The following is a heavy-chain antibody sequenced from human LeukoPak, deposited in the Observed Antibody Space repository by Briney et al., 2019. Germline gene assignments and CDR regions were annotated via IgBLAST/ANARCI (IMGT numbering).Heavy chain of an antibody. CDR2: IWYDGSNK. J-gene: IGHJ3*02. CDR3: ARDANQLLWLPMANDAFDI. D-gene: IGHD2-2*01. CDR1: GFTFSSYG. Sequence: PGGSLRLSCAASGFTFSSYGMHWVRQAPGKGLEWVAVIWYDGSNKYYADFVKGRFTISRDNSKNTMHLQMNSLRTEDTAVYYCARDANQLLWLPMANDAFDIWGQGTMVAVSS. V-gene: IGHV3-30*19.